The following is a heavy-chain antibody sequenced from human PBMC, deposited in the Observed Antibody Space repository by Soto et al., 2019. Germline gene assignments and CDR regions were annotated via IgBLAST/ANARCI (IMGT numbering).Heavy chain of an antibody. CDR3: ARSLVKRSRSGCHDLGY. CDR2: INHSGST. V-gene: IGHV4-34*01. Sequence: PSETLALTCAVYGGSLSGYDWSWIRQPPGKGLEWIGEINHSGSTNYNPSLKSRVTISLDTSKNQFSLKLSSVTAADTAMYYCARSLVKRSRSGCHDLGYWGQGTLVTVSS. J-gene: IGHJ4*02. CDR1: GGSLSGYD. D-gene: IGHD6-19*01.